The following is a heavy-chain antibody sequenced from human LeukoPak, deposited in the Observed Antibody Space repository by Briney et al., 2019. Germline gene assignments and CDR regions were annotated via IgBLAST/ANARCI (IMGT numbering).Heavy chain of an antibody. CDR1: GFTFSSYA. V-gene: IGHV3-23*01. Sequence: PGGSLRLPCAASGFTFSSYAMSWVRQAPGKGLEWVSAISGSGGSTYYADSVKGRFTISRDNSKNTLYLQMNSLRAEDTAVYYCAKVDTAMVTLYFDYWGQGTLVTVSS. J-gene: IGHJ4*02. D-gene: IGHD5-18*01. CDR3: AKVDTAMVTLYFDY. CDR2: ISGSGGST.